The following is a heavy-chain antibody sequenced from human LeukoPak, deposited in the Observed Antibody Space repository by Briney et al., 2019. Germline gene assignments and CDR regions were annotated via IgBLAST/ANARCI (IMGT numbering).Heavy chain of an antibody. Sequence: LAGGSLRLSCAASGFTFSSYAMSWVRQAPGKGLEWVAFIRYDGSNKYYADSVKGRFTISRDNSKNTLYLQMNSLRPEDRALYYCARPLNCGGDCFSRFDYWGQGTLVTVSS. V-gene: IGHV3-30*02. CDR2: IRYDGSNK. J-gene: IGHJ4*02. D-gene: IGHD2-21*02. CDR1: GFTFSSYA. CDR3: ARPLNCGGDCFSRFDY.